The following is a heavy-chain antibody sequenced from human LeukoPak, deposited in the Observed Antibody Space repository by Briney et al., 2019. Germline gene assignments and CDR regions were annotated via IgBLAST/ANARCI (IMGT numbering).Heavy chain of an antibody. J-gene: IGHJ4*02. CDR3: ARDKHTTSYTGGRYYPYYFDS. Sequence: PSETLSLTCTVSGGSISNSFWSWIRQPPDKGLEFIGYISYSGSINYNPSLKSRLTMSVDTAKNQVSLNLTFVTAADTAVYYCARDKHTTSYTGGRYYPYYFDSWGQGTLVTVSS. V-gene: IGHV4-59*01. CDR1: GGSISNSF. D-gene: IGHD2-8*02. CDR2: ISYSGSI.